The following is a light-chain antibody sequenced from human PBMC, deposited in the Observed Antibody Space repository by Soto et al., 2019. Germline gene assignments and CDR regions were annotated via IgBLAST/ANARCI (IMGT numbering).Light chain of an antibody. J-gene: IGLJ3*02. CDR1: NSNLGAGYD. CDR3: PAYDYSMTAFV. CDR2: GNR. Sequence: QSVLTPPPSVSGAPGRRVTISCTGNNSNLGAGYDVHGYQQLPGAAPKLVSFGNRNRPSRVPERLSVSKSGISASLAITGIQAEHEADYYCPAYDYSMTAFVFGGGTKVTVL. V-gene: IGLV1-40*01.